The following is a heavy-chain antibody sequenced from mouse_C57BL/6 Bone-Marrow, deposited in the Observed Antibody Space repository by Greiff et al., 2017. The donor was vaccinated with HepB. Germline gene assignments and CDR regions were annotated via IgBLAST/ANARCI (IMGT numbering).Heavy chain of an antibody. CDR2: IYPRSGNT. V-gene: IGHV1-81*01. D-gene: IGHD3-2*02. CDR3: ARRRDSSGYDYAMDY. CDR1: GYTFTSYG. Sequence: LVESGAELARPGASVKLSCKASGYTFTSYGISWVKQRTGQGLEWIGEIYPRSGNTYYNEKFKGKATLTADKSSSTAYMELRSLTSEDSAVYFCARRRDSSGYDYAMDYWGQGTSVTVSS. J-gene: IGHJ4*01.